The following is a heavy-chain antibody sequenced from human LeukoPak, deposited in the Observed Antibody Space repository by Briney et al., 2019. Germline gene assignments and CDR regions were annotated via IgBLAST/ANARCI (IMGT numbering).Heavy chain of an antibody. CDR2: ISAYNGNT. CDR3: AILVRLRGAY. D-gene: IGHD4-17*01. Sequence: ASVKVSCKASGYTFTSYGISWVRQAPGQGLEWMGWISAYNGNTNYAQKFQGRVTMTRNTSISTAYMELSSLRSEDTAVYYCAILVRLRGAYWGQGTLVTVSS. J-gene: IGHJ4*02. V-gene: IGHV1-18*01. CDR1: GYTFTSYG.